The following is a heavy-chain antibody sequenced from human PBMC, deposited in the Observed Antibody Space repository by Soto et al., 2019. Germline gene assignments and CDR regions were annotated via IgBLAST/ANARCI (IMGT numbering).Heavy chain of an antibody. V-gene: IGHV4-39*01. CDR1: GYSVSSSDYY. Sequence: EPLSLTCSVSGYSVSSSDYYWAWIRQPQGKGLEWIGSMLYSGLTYYNPSLKSRVTLSVDTSKNQFSVRLNSVTASDTAVYYCAPLSVSLSGPYGIHVWGQGTTVTVSS. CDR3: APLSVSLSGPYGIHV. J-gene: IGHJ6*02. D-gene: IGHD2-15*01. CDR2: MLYSGLT.